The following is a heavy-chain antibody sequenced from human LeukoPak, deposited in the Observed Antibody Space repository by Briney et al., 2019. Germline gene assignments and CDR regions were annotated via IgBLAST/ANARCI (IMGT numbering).Heavy chain of an antibody. D-gene: IGHD2/OR15-2a*01. J-gene: IGHJ5*02. CDR3: AGAYDFGNWFEP. Sequence: PGGSLRLSCAVSGFTFSDHRMDWVRQVPGKGLVWVSRLDIRGGSTAYADSVKGRFTISRDNAKDTLYLQMNSLRAEDTALYYCAGAYDFGNWFEPWGQGTLVTVSS. CDR1: GFTFSDHR. V-gene: IGHV3-74*03. CDR2: LDIRGGST.